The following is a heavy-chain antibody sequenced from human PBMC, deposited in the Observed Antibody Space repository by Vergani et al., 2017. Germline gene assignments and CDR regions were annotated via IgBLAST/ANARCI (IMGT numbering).Heavy chain of an antibody. D-gene: IGHD3-22*01. CDR3: AREMYYYDSSGTGDVYYFDY. J-gene: IGHJ4*02. V-gene: IGHV1-46*01. CDR1: GYTFTSYY. Sequence: QVQLVQSGAEVKKPGASVKVSCKASGYTFTSYYMHWVRQAPGQGLEWMGIINPSGGSTSYAQKFQGRVTMTRDTSTSTVYMELSSLRSEDTAVYYFAREMYYYDSSGTGDVYYFDYWGQGTLVTVSS. CDR2: INPSGGST.